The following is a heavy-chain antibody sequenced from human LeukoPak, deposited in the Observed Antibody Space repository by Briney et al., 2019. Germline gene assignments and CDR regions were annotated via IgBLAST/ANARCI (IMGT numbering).Heavy chain of an antibody. J-gene: IGHJ4*02. V-gene: IGHV3-30*18. D-gene: IGHD6-6*01. CDR1: GFTFSTYG. CDR3: AKDRSIAANNFDY. Sequence: GGSLRLSCAASGFTFSTYGMHWVRQAPGKGLEWVAIISYDGSSKHYVASVKGRFTISRDNSKNTLYLQMNSLRAEDTAVYYCAKDRSIAANNFDYWGQGILVTVSS. CDR2: ISYDGSSK.